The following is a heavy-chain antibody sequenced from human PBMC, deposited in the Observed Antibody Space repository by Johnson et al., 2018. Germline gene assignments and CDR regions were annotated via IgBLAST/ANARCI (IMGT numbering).Heavy chain of an antibody. CDR2: ISDDGSNK. D-gene: IGHD3-22*01. Sequence: QVQLVQSGGGVVQPGRSLRLSCAASGFSFSSYAMHWVRQAPGKGLEWVAVISDDGSNKYYADSVKGRFTISRDNSKNTLYLQMNSLSAEDTDEYYCARGAYDSRGYHYDEACDIGGQGTMVTVSS. CDR1: GFSFSSYA. J-gene: IGHJ3*02. CDR3: ARGAYDSRGYHYDEACDI. V-gene: IGHV3-30-3*01.